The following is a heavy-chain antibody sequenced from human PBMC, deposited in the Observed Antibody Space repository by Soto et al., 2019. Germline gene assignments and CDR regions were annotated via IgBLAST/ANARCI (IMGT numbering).Heavy chain of an antibody. CDR2: IYHSGTT. CDR3: ARLLWFGELLNWFDP. V-gene: IGHV4-30-2*02. CDR1: GGSMSRGNYA. Sequence: TLSVTWAVLGGSMSRGNYARSWIQQPPGKGLEWIGYIYHSGTTYYNPSLKSRVTISVDRSKNQFSLKLNSVTAADTAVYYCARLLWFGELLNWFDPWGQGTLVTVSS. D-gene: IGHD3-10*01. J-gene: IGHJ5*02.